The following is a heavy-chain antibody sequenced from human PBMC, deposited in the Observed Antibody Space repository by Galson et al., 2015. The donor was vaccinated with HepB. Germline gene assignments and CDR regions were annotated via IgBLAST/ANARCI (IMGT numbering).Heavy chain of an antibody. D-gene: IGHD3-10*02. CDR2: ISTTSSYT. Sequence: SLRLSCAASGFTFSDYYMSWIRQAPGKGLEWVSYISTTSSYTKYADSVKGRFTISRDNAKNSLYLQMNGLRAEDTAMYYCARRATLFGELYAFDIWGQGTMLTVSS. CDR1: GFTFSDYY. V-gene: IGHV3-11*03. J-gene: IGHJ3*02. CDR3: ARRATLFGELYAFDI.